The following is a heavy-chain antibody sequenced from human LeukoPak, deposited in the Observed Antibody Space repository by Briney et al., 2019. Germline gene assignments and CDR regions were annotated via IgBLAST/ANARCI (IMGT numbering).Heavy chain of an antibody. D-gene: IGHD6-13*01. J-gene: IGHJ4*02. CDR1: GFTFTTYG. CDR2: IWNDGSYK. CDR3: ARDLWQQMIQGYDY. V-gene: IGHV3-33*01. Sequence: PGGSLRLSCAASGFTFTTYGMHWVRQAPGKGLEWVAVIWNDGSYKHYADSVKGRFTISRDDSKNTIYLQMNSLRAEDTAVYYCARDLWQQMIQGYDYCGQGTLVTVSS.